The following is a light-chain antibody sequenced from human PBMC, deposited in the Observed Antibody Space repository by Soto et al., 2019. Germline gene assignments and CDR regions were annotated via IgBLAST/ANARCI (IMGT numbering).Light chain of an antibody. CDR1: ESISSW. CDR2: KAS. CDR3: QQYCRYSLT. J-gene: IGKJ4*01. Sequence: DIQMTQSPSTLSASVGDRDTITCRASESISSWLAWYQQKPGKAPKLLIYKASSLESGVPSRFIGSGSGTELTLTISSLQAYDFATDYCQQYCRYSLTFGGGTKVEIK. V-gene: IGKV1-5*03.